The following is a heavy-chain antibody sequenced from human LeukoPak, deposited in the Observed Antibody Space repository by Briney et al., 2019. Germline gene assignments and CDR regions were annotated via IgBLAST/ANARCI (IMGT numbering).Heavy chain of an antibody. CDR1: GFTFSSYV. D-gene: IGHD4-11*01. V-gene: IGHV3-30*18. Sequence: GGSLRLSCAASGFTFSSYVMHWVRQAPGKGLEWVAVISYDGRNKYYADSVKGRFTISRDNSKNTLYLQRNSLRAEDTAVYYCAKAYSDYSLDYWGQGTLVTVSS. J-gene: IGHJ4*02. CDR3: AKAYSDYSLDY. CDR2: ISYDGRNK.